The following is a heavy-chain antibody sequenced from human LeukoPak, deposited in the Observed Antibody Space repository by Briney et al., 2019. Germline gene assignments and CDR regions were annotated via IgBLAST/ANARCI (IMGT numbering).Heavy chain of an antibody. V-gene: IGHV3-7*01. J-gene: IGHJ4*02. CDR1: GFNFRDFW. CDR3: YGESNLFDF. D-gene: IGHD3-10*01. CDR2: INQGGGAK. Sequence: GGSLRLSCAASGFNFRDFWMTWVRQAPGQGLEWVANINQGGGAKYYVDSVKGRFTISRDDAESSLYLQMNRLTDEDTAVYYCYGESNLFDFWGQGTLVTVSS.